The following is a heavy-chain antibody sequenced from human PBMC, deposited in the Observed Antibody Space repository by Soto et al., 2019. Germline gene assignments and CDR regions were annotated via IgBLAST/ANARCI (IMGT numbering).Heavy chain of an antibody. Sequence: PSETLSLTCAVYGGSFSGYYWSWIRQPPGKGLEWIGEINHSGSTNYNPSLKSRVTISVDTSKNQFSLKLSSVTAADTAVYYCARGLFWSGYAYYYYGMDVWGQGTTVTVSS. D-gene: IGHD3-3*01. J-gene: IGHJ6*02. CDR1: GGSFSGYY. CDR3: ARGLFWSGYAYYYYGMDV. V-gene: IGHV4-34*01. CDR2: INHSGST.